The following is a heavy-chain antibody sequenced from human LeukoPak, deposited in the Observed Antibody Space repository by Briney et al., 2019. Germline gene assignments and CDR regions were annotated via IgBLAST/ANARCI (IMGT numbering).Heavy chain of an antibody. J-gene: IGHJ4*02. CDR1: GFPFSSYW. CDR2: IRHDGSET. CDR3: ARDKGFDY. Sequence: GGSLRLSCAASGFPFSSYWMSWVRQAPGKGLEWVANIRHDGSETYYVDSLRGRFTISRDNAKNLVYLQMSSLRAEDTAIYYCARDKGFDYWGQGTLVTVSS. V-gene: IGHV3-7*01.